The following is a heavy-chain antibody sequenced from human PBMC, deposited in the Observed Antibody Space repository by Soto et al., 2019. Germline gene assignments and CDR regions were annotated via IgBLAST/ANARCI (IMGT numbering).Heavy chain of an antibody. V-gene: IGHV3-7*01. D-gene: IGHD2-15*01. J-gene: IGHJ3*02. CDR3: ARDGIVVVVAATPDAFDI. CDR1: GFTFSSYW. CDR2: IKQDGSEK. Sequence: GGSLRLSCAASGFTFSSYWMSWVRQAPGKGLEWVANIKQDGSEKYYGDSVKGRFTISRDNAKNSLYLQMNSLRAEDTAAYYCARDGIVVVVAATPDAFDIWGQGTMVTVSS.